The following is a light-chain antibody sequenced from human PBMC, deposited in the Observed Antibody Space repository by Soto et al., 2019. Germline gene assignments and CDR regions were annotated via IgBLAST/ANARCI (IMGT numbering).Light chain of an antibody. CDR2: DVS. CDR1: SRDVGGY. V-gene: IGLV2-11*01. Sequence: QSALTQPRSVSGSPGQSVTISCTGTSRDVGGYSWYQQHPGKAPKLMIYDVSKRPSGVPDRFSGSKSGNTASLTISGLQAEDEADYYCCSYAGSYSWVFGGGTKLTVL. J-gene: IGLJ3*02. CDR3: CSYAGSYSWV.